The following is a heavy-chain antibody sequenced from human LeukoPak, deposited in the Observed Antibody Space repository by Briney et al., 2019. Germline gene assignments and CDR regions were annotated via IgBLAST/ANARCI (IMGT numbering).Heavy chain of an antibody. V-gene: IGHV3-43*01. CDR1: GFMFDQFT. CDR2: ITWDGGTI. D-gene: IGHD2-21*02. J-gene: IGHJ4*02. CDR3: ARGAPYCGADCYLDH. Sequence: PGGSLRLSCAASGFMFDQFTIHWVRQAPGKGLEWISLITWDGGTIYYADSVKGRFTISRDNIKNSLYLQLNSLRPEDTALYFCARGAPYCGADCYLDHWGQGTLVAVSS.